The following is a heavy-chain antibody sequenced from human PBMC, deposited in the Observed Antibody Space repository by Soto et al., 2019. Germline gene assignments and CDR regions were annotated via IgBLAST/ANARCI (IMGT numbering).Heavy chain of an antibody. J-gene: IGHJ4*02. V-gene: IGHV4-61*01. CDR3: AGPIPFDY. CDR1: GGSVSSGSYY. Sequence: SETLSLTCTVSGGSVSSGSYYWSWIRQPPGKGLEWIGYIYYSGSTNYIPSLKSRVTISVDTSKNQFSLKLSSVTAADTAVYYCAGPIPFDYWGQGTLVTVS. CDR2: IYYSGST.